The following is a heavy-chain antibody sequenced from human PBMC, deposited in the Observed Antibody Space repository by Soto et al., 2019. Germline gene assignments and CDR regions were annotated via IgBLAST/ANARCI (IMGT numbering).Heavy chain of an antibody. D-gene: IGHD6-6*01. CDR3: ARENSRISPRLFQH. J-gene: IGHJ1*01. Sequence: GGSLRLSCVASGFIFSDYAMHWARQAPGKGLEWVAPISPAGTNQYYADSAKGRFTISRDNSKNTLYLQMNSLRPEDTGLYYCARENSRISPRLFQHWGHGTLVTVSS. V-gene: IGHV3-30-3*01. CDR1: GFIFSDYA. CDR2: ISPAGTNQ.